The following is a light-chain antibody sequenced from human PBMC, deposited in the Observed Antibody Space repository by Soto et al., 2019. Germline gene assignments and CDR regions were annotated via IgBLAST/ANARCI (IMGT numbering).Light chain of an antibody. CDR2: STY. CDR1: SSNIGSQT. CDR3: AAWDNSLNGVV. Sequence: QSVMTQSPSASGTPGQRVTISCSGSSSNIGSQTVNWYQQLPGTAPKLLIYSTYQRPSGVPDRFSGSKSGTSASLAISGLQSDDEADYYCAAWDNSLNGVVFGGGTKVTVL. V-gene: IGLV1-44*01. J-gene: IGLJ2*01.